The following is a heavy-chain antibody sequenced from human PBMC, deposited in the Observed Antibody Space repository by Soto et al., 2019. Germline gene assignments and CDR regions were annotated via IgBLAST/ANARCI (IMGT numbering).Heavy chain of an antibody. CDR1: GGSISSYY. Sequence: SETLSLTCTVSGGSISSYYWSWIRQPPGKGLEWIGYIYYSGSTNYNASLKSRVTISVDTSKNQFSLKLSSVTAADTAVYYCARAQKAVAGKPERYYYYYMDVWGKGTTVTVSS. J-gene: IGHJ6*03. CDR2: IYYSGST. CDR3: ARAQKAVAGKPERYYYYYMDV. D-gene: IGHD6-19*01. V-gene: IGHV4-59*01.